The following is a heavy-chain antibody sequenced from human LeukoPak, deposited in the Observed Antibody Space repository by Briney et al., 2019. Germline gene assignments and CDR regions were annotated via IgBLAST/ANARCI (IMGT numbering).Heavy chain of an antibody. J-gene: IGHJ6*03. CDR3: ARRKKHGYYYYYMDV. V-gene: IGHV3-23*01. Sequence: PGGSLRLSCAASGFTFSSYAMSWVRQAPGKGLEWVSAISGSGGSTYYADSVKGRFTISRDNSKNSLYLQMNSLRAEDTAVYYCARRKKHGYYYYYMDVWGKGTTVTVSS. CDR2: ISGSGGST. CDR1: GFTFSSYA.